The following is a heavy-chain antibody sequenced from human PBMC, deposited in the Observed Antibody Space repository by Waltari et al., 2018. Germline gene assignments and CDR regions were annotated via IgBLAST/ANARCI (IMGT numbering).Heavy chain of an antibody. CDR3: ATSGWYCFDY. CDR1: GFTLSSFW. Sequence: EVQLVESGGGLVQPGGSLRLSCAASGFTLSSFWMNWVSQTPGKGLEWVAGIKQDGSEKYYADSVKGRFTISRDNAKNSLYLQMNSLRAEDTAVYYCATSGWYCFDYWGQGTLVTVSS. V-gene: IGHV3-7*01. CDR2: IKQDGSEK. J-gene: IGHJ4*02. D-gene: IGHD6-19*01.